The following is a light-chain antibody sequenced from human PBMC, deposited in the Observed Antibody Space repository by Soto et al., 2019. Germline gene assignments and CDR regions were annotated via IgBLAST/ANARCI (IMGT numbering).Light chain of an antibody. CDR2: AAS. V-gene: IGKV1-16*01. CDR3: QQYRTYPYT. J-gene: IGKJ3*01. CDR1: QDISNY. Sequence: DIQMTQSPSSLSASVGDRVTITCRASQDISNYLTWFQQKPGKAPKSLIYAASNLQSGVPSRFSGSGSGTDFTLTINSLQPEDFATYYCQQYRTYPYTFGPGTKVDIK.